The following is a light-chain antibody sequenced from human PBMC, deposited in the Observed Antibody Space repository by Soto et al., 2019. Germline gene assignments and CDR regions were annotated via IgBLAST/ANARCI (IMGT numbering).Light chain of an antibody. CDR3: LQGTHWPWT. CDR2: KVS. V-gene: IGKV2-30*01. CDR1: QSLVDSDGNTY. J-gene: IGKJ1*01. Sequence: DVVVTQSPLALPVTLGQPASISCRSTQSLVDSDGNTYLTWLQQRPGQSPRRLIYKVSNRDSGVPDRVSGSGSGTDFTLKISGVEAEDVEVYYCLQGTHWPWTLGQGTQVEIK.